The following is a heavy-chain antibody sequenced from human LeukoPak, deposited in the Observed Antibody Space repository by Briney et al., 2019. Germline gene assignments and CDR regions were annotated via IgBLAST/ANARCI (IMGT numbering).Heavy chain of an antibody. CDR2: ISSSGSTI. CDR1: GFTFSSYE. D-gene: IGHD3-10*01. J-gene: IGHJ6*04. Sequence: PGGSLRLSCAASGFTFSSYEMNWVRQAPGKGLEWVSYISSSGSTIYYADSVKGRFTTSRDNAKNSLYLQMNSLRAEDTAFYYFARDWFGELSPDYYGMDVWGKGTPVPVSS. CDR3: ARDWFGELSPDYYGMDV. V-gene: IGHV3-48*03.